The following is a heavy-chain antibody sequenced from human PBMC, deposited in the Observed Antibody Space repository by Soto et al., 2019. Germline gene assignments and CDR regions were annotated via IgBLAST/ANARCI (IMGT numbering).Heavy chain of an antibody. CDR3: ARDRCTNGVCYAPSDD. CDR1: GFIFSTYA. V-gene: IGHV3-64*01. J-gene: IGHJ1*01. Sequence: EVKLVESGGGLVQPGGSLRLSCATSGFIFSTYAMHWVRQAPGKGLEYVSAISSNGRSTYYANSVKGRFTISRDNSKNTLYLQMDSLRAEDMAVDYGARDRCTNGVCYAPSDDWGQGTLVTVSS. D-gene: IGHD2-8*01. CDR2: ISSNGRST.